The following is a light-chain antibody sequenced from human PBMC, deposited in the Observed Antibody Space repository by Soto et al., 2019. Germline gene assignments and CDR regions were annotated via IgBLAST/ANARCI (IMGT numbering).Light chain of an antibody. Sequence: DIQMTQSPSTLSASVGDRVTITCRASQSISSWLAWYQHKPGKAPKLLIYDASSLESGVPSRFSGSGSGTEFTLTISSLQPDDFATYYCQQRSNWPPWTFGQGTKVDIK. CDR2: DAS. CDR1: QSISSW. CDR3: QQRSNWPPWT. V-gene: IGKV1-5*01. J-gene: IGKJ1*01.